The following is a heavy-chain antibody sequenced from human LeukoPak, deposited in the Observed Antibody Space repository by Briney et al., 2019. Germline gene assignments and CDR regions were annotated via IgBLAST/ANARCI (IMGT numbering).Heavy chain of an antibody. V-gene: IGHV4-39*07. J-gene: IGHJ5*02. D-gene: IGHD3-10*01. CDR2: INHSGTT. CDR3: ARGSEMVRGARHYNWLDP. CDR1: GGSIGSSRYY. Sequence: PSETLSLTCTVSGGSIGSSRYYWGWVRQPPGKGLDWIGEINHSGTTSYKSSFKSRVTISVDMSKNQISLKLSSVTAADTALYYGARGSEMVRGARHYNWLDPWGLGALVTVSS.